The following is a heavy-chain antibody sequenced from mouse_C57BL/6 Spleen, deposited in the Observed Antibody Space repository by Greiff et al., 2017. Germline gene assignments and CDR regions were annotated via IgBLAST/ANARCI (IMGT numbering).Heavy chain of an antibody. CDR3: ARRGCYGSSYWYFDV. Sequence: QVQLQQPGAELVMPGASVKLSCKASGYTFTSYWLHWVKQRPGQGLEWIGEIDPSDSYTNYNQKFKGKSTLTVDKSSSTAYLQLSSLTSEDSAVYYCARRGCYGSSYWYFDVRGTGTTVTVSS. CDR2: IDPSDSYT. D-gene: IGHD1-1*01. J-gene: IGHJ1*03. V-gene: IGHV1-69*01. CDR1: GYTFTSYW.